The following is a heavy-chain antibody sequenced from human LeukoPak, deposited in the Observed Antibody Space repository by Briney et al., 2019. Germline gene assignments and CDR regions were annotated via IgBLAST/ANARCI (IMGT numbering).Heavy chain of an antibody. V-gene: IGHV1-2*02. CDR1: GYTFTGYY. D-gene: IGHD3-10*01. CDR2: INPNSGGT. J-gene: IGHJ3*02. Sequence: ASVKVPCKASGYTFTGYYMHWVRQAPGQGLEWMGWINPNSGGTNYAQKFQGRVTMTRDTSISTAYMELSRLRSDDTAVYYCAREYYYGSGGGWGAFDIWGQGTMVTVSS. CDR3: AREYYYGSGGGWGAFDI.